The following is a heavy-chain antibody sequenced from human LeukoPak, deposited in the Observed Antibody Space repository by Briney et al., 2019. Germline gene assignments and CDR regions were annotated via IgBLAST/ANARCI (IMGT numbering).Heavy chain of an antibody. CDR3: AKDRNGYSSTFDC. Sequence: PGGSLRLSCAASGFNLSSYGMHWIRQAPDKRLEWVAFIRYDGSNKNYADSVKGRFTISRDNSKNTLFLQMNSLRPEDTAVYYCAKDRNGYSSTFDCWGQGTLVTVSS. CDR2: IRYDGSNK. J-gene: IGHJ4*02. V-gene: IGHV3-30*02. D-gene: IGHD5-18*01. CDR1: GFNLSSYG.